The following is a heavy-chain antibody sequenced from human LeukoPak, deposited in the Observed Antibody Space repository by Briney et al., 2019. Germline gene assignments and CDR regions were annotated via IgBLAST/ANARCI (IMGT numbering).Heavy chain of an antibody. CDR3: ARAAGVKAANARFDY. J-gene: IGHJ4*02. Sequence: GGSLRLSCAASGFTFNSYAINWVRQAPGKGLEWVSAISGSGDNTYYADSVKGRFTVSRDNSKNTVYLQMNSLRAEDTAVYYCARAAGVKAANARFDYWGQGTLVTVSS. V-gene: IGHV3-23*01. CDR1: GFTFNSYA. D-gene: IGHD4-23*01. CDR2: ISGSGDNT.